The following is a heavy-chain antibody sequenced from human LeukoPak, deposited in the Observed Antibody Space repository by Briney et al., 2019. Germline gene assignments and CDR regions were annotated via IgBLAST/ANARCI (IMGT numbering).Heavy chain of an antibody. D-gene: IGHD1-26*01. CDR1: GYTFTVYH. Sequence: GASVKVSCKASGYTFTVYHMHWVRQAPGQGLEWMGLINPTGGSTGYAQKFQGRVTVTRDMSTSTDYMELSSLRSEDTAIYYCARDNSVGDNAWWFDPWGQGTLVTVSS. V-gene: IGHV1-46*01. CDR3: ARDNSVGDNAWWFDP. CDR2: INPTGGST. J-gene: IGHJ5*02.